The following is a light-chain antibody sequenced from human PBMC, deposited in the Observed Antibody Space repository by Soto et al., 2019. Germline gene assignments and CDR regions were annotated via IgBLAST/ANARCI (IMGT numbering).Light chain of an antibody. CDR3: QKYGTSLPLT. Sequence: EIVLTQSPGTLSLSPGDRATLSCRASQSVSSNYLAWYQQESGQAPRLLIYGASSRATGIPDRFSGSGSGTDFTLTISRLEPEDFAVYYCQKYGTSLPLTFGGGTKVDIK. CDR2: GAS. CDR1: QSVSSNY. J-gene: IGKJ4*01. V-gene: IGKV3-20*01.